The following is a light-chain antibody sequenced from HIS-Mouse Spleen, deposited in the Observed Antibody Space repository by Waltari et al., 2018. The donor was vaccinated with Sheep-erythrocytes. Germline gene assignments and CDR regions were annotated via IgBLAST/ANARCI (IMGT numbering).Light chain of an antibody. J-gene: IGLJ3*02. CDR1: DLPKNY. CDR2: EDS. Sequence: SYELTQPPSVSVSPGKTARITCSGDDLPKNYVYWYQQKSGQAPVLVIYEDSKRPSGIPERFSGSSSGTMATLTISGAQVEDDADYYCYSTDSSGNHWVFGGGTKLTVL. V-gene: IGLV3-10*01. CDR3: YSTDSSGNHWV.